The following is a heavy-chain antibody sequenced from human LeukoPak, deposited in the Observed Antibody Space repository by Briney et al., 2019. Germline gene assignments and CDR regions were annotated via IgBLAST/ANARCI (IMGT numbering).Heavy chain of an antibody. CDR1: GFTFSSYS. Sequence: GGSLRLSCAASGFTFSSYSMNWVRQAPGKGLEWVSSISSSSGYIYYADSVKGRFTISRDNAKNSLYLQMNSLRAEDTAVYYCARDLDYVYDYWGQGTLVTVSS. D-gene: IGHD4-17*01. CDR3: ARDLDYVYDY. J-gene: IGHJ4*02. V-gene: IGHV3-21*01. CDR2: ISSSSGYI.